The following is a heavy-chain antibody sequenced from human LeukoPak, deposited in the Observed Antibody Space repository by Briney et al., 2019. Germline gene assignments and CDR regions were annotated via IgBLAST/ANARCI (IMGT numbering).Heavy chain of an antibody. CDR1: GYTHTELS. Sequence: GASVKVSCKVSGYTHTELSMHWVRQAPGKGLEWMGGFDPEDGETIYAQKFQGRVTMTEDTSTDTAYMELSSLRSEDTAVYYCATTDYGDWSGYFDYWGQGTLVTVSS. D-gene: IGHD4-17*01. V-gene: IGHV1-24*01. J-gene: IGHJ4*02. CDR2: FDPEDGET. CDR3: ATTDYGDWSGYFDY.